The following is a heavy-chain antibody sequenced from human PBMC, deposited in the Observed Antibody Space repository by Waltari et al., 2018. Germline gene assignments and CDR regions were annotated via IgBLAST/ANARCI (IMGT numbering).Heavy chain of an antibody. D-gene: IGHD3-3*01. CDR2: IKQDGSEK. CDR1: GFTFSSYW. Sequence: EVQLVESGGGLVQPGGSLRLSCAASGFTFSSYWMNWVRQAPGKGLEWVANIKQDGSEKYYVDSVKGRFTISRDNAKNSLYLQMNSLRAEDTAVYYCARGTIFGVVIIAYWGQGTLVTVSS. CDR3: ARGTIFGVVIIAY. J-gene: IGHJ4*02. V-gene: IGHV3-7*01.